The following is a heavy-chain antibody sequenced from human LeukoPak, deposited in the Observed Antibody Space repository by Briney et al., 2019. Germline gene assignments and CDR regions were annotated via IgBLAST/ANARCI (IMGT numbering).Heavy chain of an antibody. CDR2: IRYDGSNK. J-gene: IGHJ6*03. V-gene: IGHV3-30*02. CDR3: ARVPSWKGYMDV. D-gene: IGHD1-1*01. Sequence: QPGGSLRLSCAASGFTFSSYGMHWVRQAPGKGLEWVAFIRYDGSNKYYADSVKGRFTISRDNAKNSLYLQMSSLRAEDTAVYYCARVPSWKGYMDVWGKGTTVTVSS. CDR1: GFTFSSYG.